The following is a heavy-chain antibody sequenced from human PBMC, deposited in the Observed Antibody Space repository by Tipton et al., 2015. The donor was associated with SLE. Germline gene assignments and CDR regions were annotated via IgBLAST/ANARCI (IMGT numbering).Heavy chain of an antibody. Sequence: TLSLTCTVSGGSISSHYWSWIRQPPGKGLEWIGYIYYSGSTYYNPSLKSRVTISVDTSKNQFSLKLSSVTAADTAVYYCARGIAAAGTGDYWGQGTLVTVSS. D-gene: IGHD6-13*01. CDR1: GGSISSHY. V-gene: IGHV4-59*08. J-gene: IGHJ4*02. CDR3: ARGIAAAGTGDY. CDR2: IYYSGST.